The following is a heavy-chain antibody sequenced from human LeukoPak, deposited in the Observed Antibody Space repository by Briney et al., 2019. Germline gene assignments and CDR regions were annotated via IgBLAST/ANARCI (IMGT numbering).Heavy chain of an antibody. CDR2: INPNSGGT. V-gene: IGHV1-2*02. J-gene: IGHJ3*02. Sequence: GASVKVSCTASGYTFTGYYMHWVRQAPGQGLEWMGWINPNSGGTNYAQKFQGRVTMTRDTSISTAYMELSRLRSDDTAVYYCARRLEYYYDSSGYYRWGAFDIWGQGTMVTVSS. D-gene: IGHD3-22*01. CDR3: ARRLEYYYDSSGYYRWGAFDI. CDR1: GYTFTGYY.